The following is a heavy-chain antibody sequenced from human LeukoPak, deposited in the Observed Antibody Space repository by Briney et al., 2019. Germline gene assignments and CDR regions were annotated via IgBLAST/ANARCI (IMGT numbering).Heavy chain of an antibody. CDR2: ISYDGSNK. Sequence: GGSLRVSCAASGFTFSSNGMHCVRQAPGKGLEWVAVISYDGSNKYYADSVKGRFTISRDNSKNTLYLQMNSLRAEDTAVYYCAKDLIAVGSHPSGGCGMDIWGQGTTVTVSS. CDR1: GFTFSSNG. J-gene: IGHJ6*02. D-gene: IGHD6-19*01. CDR3: AKDLIAVGSHPSGGCGMDI. V-gene: IGHV3-30*18.